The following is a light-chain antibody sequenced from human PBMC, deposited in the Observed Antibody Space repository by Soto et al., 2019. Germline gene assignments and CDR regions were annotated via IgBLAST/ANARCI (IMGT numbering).Light chain of an antibody. CDR3: STYTGSSTLS. J-gene: IGLJ2*01. V-gene: IGLV2-14*01. CDR1: SNDIGGYNY. Sequence: QSALTQPASVSGSPGQSITISCTGTSNDIGGYNYVSWYQQHPDKAPKLMIFEVSNRPSGVSDRFSGSKSGNTASLTISGPQAEDEADYYCSTYTGSSTLSFGGGTKLTVL. CDR2: EVS.